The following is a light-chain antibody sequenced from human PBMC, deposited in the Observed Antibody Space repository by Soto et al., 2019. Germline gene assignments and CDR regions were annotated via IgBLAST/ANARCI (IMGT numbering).Light chain of an antibody. CDR2: DNN. CDR3: AAWDDSLNGPV. V-gene: IGLV1-44*01. Sequence: QPVLTQPPSASGTPGQRVAISCSGSTSNIGNKTVNWYQQLPGTAPKLLIYDNNQRPSGVPDRFSGSRSGTSASLAISGLQSEDEADYYCAAWDDSLNGPVFGGGTQLTVL. CDR1: TSNIGNKT. J-gene: IGLJ2*01.